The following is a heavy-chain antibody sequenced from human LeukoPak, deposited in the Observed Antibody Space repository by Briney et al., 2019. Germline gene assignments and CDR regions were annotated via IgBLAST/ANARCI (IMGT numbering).Heavy chain of an antibody. D-gene: IGHD5-12*01. J-gene: IGHJ3*02. CDR3: AKAKAEYSGYDFDAFDI. Sequence: PGGSLRLSCAASGFTFSSYAMSWVGQAPGKGLEWVSAISGSGGSTYYADSVKGRFTISRDNSKNTLYLQMNSLRAEDTAVYYCAKAKAEYSGYDFDAFDIWGQGTMVTVSS. CDR1: GFTFSSYA. V-gene: IGHV3-23*01. CDR2: ISGSGGST.